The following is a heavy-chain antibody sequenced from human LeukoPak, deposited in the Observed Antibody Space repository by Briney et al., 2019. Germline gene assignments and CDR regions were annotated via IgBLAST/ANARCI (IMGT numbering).Heavy chain of an antibody. CDR2: IYYSGST. Sequence: SETLSLTCTVSGGSISSYYWSWIRQPPGKGLEWIGYIYYSGSTNYNPSLKSRVTISVDTSKNQFSLKLSSVTAADTAVYYCARDSTRFGELLSKDYWGQGTLVTVSS. J-gene: IGHJ4*02. V-gene: IGHV4-59*12. D-gene: IGHD3-10*01. CDR1: GGSISSYY. CDR3: ARDSTRFGELLSKDY.